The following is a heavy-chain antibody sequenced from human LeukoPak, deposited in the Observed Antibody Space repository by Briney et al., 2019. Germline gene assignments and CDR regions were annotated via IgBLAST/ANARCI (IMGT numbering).Heavy chain of an antibody. D-gene: IGHD5-12*01. CDR2: IKQDGSEK. CDR3: AKDLTWGPYSGYDNPGGDF. V-gene: IGHV3-7*03. CDR1: GFTFSSYW. Sequence: GGSLRLSCAASGFTFSSYWMSWVRQAPGKGLEWVANIKQDGSEKYYVDSVKGRFTISRDNAKNTLYLQMNSLRAEDTAVYYCAKDLTWGPYSGYDNPGGDFWGQGTLVTASS. J-gene: IGHJ4*02.